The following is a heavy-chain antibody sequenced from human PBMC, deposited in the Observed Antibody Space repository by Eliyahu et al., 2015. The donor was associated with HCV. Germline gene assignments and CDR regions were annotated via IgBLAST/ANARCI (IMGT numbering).Heavy chain of an antibody. Sequence: EEQLLESGGGLVQPGGALRLSCATSGFSFDTSAMTWVRQVPGKGLEWISTISVSGSNTYYADSVKGRFTISRDNSKKTLYLQMNSLRAEDTATYYCARDHLNIVVLTYVGWFDPWGQGTLVAVSS. D-gene: IGHD2-21*02. V-gene: IGHV3-23*01. J-gene: IGHJ5*02. CDR2: ISVSGSNT. CDR1: GFSFDTSA. CDR3: ARDHLNIVVLTYVGWFDP.